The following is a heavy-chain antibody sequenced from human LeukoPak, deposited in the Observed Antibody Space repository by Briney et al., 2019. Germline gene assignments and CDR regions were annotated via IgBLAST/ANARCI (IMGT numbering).Heavy chain of an antibody. Sequence: PSETLSLTCAVYGGSFSGYYWSWIRQPPGKGLEWIGEINHSGSTNYNPSLKSRVTISVDTSKNQFSLKLSSVTAADTAVYYCASRLSSSWRPKYYFDYWGQGTLVTVSS. J-gene: IGHJ4*02. CDR3: ASRLSSSWRPKYYFDY. CDR2: INHSGST. CDR1: GGSFSGYY. D-gene: IGHD6-13*01. V-gene: IGHV4-34*01.